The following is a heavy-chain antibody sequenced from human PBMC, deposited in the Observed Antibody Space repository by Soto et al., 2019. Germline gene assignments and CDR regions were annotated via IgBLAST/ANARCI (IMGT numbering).Heavy chain of an antibody. V-gene: IGHV3-23*01. Sequence: GGSLRLSCAASGFTFSSYAMSWVRQAPGKGLEWVSAISGSGGSTYNADSVKGRFTISRDNAKKALYLQMISLSAEDTAVYYCESVRYYYDSSGYFRYFQHWGQGTLVTVSS. CDR2: ISGSGGST. CDR1: GFTFSSYA. J-gene: IGHJ1*01. D-gene: IGHD3-22*01. CDR3: ESVRYYYDSSGYFRYFQH.